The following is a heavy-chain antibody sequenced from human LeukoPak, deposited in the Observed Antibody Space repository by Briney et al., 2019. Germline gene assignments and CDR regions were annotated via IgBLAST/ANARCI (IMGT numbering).Heavy chain of an antibody. CDR2: IKSKTDGGTT. J-gene: IGHJ4*02. CDR3: TRGLWFGESKFDY. D-gene: IGHD3-10*01. V-gene: IGHV3-15*01. CDR1: GFTFSNAW. Sequence: KTGGSLRLSCAASGFTFSNAWMSWVRQAPGKGLEWVGRIKSKTDGGTTDYAAPVKGRFTISRDDSKNTLYLQMNSLKTEDTAVYYCTRGLWFGESKFDYWGQGTLVTVSS.